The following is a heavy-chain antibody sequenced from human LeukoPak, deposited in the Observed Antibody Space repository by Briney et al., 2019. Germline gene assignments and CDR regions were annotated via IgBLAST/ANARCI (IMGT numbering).Heavy chain of an antibody. V-gene: IGHV3-30*18. J-gene: IGHJ4*02. CDR2: ISYDGSNK. Sequence: GGSLRLSCAASGFTFSSYGMHWVRQAPGKGLEWVAVISYDGSNKYYADSVKGRFTISRDNSKNTLYLQMNSLRAEDTAVYYCAKDRQILKLGIGSSDYWGQGTLVTVSS. D-gene: IGHD7-27*01. CDR3: AKDRQILKLGIGSSDY. CDR1: GFTFSSYG.